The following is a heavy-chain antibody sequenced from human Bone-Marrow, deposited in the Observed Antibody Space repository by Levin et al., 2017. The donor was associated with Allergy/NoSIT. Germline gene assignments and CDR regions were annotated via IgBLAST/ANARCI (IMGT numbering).Heavy chain of an antibody. CDR2: MNPRGGDT. CDR1: GYTFIGFY. D-gene: IGHD1-1*01. J-gene: IGHJ4*02. CDR3: ARGDNADR. V-gene: IGHV1-46*01. Sequence: AASVKVSCKTSGYTFIGFYVHWVRQAPGQGLEWMGLMNPRGGDTLISKRFQARVTMTRDTSAGIAYMELTSLTSDDTAVYYCARGDNADRWGQGTLVTVSS.